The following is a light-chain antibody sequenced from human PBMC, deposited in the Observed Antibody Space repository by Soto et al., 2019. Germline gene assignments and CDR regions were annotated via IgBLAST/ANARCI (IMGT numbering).Light chain of an antibody. V-gene: IGKV3-20*01. CDR3: QHYGSTPWT. Sequence: EVVLTPSPGTLSLSTGERANLSCRPSQSVSSSYLAWYQQKPGQAPRLLIYGASSRATDIPDRITGSGSGTDFTLTISRLEPEDFAVYYCQHYGSTPWTFGQGTKVDI. CDR2: GAS. J-gene: IGKJ1*01. CDR1: QSVSSSY.